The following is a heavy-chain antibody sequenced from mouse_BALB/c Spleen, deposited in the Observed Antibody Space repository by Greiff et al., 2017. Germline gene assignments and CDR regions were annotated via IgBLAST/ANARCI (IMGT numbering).Heavy chain of an antibody. J-gene: IGHJ1*01. CDR3: ARYYRYDEYWYFDV. V-gene: IGHV1-4*01. D-gene: IGHD2-14*01. CDR2: INPSSGYT. CDR1: GYTFTSYT. Sequence: QVQLQQSGAELARPGASVKMSCKASGYTFTSYTMHWVKQRPGQGLEWIGYINPSSGYTNYNQKFKDKATLTADKSSSTAYMQLSSLTSEDSAVYYCARYYRYDEYWYFDVWGAGTTVTVAS.